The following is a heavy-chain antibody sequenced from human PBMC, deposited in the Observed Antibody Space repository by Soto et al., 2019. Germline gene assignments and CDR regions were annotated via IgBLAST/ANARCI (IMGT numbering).Heavy chain of an antibody. CDR3: ARDNSGVYYYYGMDV. D-gene: IGHD3-10*01. V-gene: IGHV4-30-4*01. Sequence: PSETLSLTCTVSGGSISSGDYYWSWIRQPPGKGLEWIGYIYYSGSTYYNPSLKSRVTISVDTSKNQFSLKLSSVTAADTAVYYCARDNSGVYYYYGMDVWGQGTTVTVSS. CDR1: GGSISSGDYY. J-gene: IGHJ6*02. CDR2: IYYSGST.